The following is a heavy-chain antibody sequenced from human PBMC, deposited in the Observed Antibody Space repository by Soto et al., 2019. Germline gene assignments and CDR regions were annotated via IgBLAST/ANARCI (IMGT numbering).Heavy chain of an antibody. CDR1: GGSSSSGGYS. Sequence: QLQLQESGSGLVKPSQTLSLTCAVSGGSSSSGGYSWGWIRQPPGKGLEWIGYIYHSGTYYNPSLKSRVTISVDRSKNQFSLKLSSVSAADTAVYYCARGGKTVTTLDYWGQGTLVTVSS. J-gene: IGHJ4*02. CDR3: ARGGKTVTTLDY. CDR2: IYHSGT. V-gene: IGHV4-30-2*01. D-gene: IGHD4-17*01.